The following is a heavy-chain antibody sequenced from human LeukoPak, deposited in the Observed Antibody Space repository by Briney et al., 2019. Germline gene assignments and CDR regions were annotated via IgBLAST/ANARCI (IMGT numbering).Heavy chain of an antibody. D-gene: IGHD2-15*01. CDR2: INPNSGGT. J-gene: IGHJ4*02. CDR3: ARGYCSGGSCFFDY. Sequence: ASVKVSCKASGYTFTSYYMHWVRQAPGQGLEWMGRINPNSGGTNYAQKLQGRVTMTTDTSTSTAYMELRSLRSDDTAVYYCARGYCSGGSCFFDYWGQGTLVTVSS. V-gene: IGHV1-2*06. CDR1: GYTFTSYY.